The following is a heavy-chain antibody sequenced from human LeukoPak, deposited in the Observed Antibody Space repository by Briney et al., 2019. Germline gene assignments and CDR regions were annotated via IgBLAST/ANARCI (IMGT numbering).Heavy chain of an antibody. Sequence: GRSLRLSCAASGFTFSSYAMHWVRQAPGKGLEWVAVISYDGSNKYYADSVKGRFTISRDNSKNTLYPQMNSLRAEDTAVYYCARDIRRYCSGGSCPFDYWGQGTLVTVSS. J-gene: IGHJ4*02. D-gene: IGHD2-15*01. CDR3: ARDIRRYCSGGSCPFDY. V-gene: IGHV3-30*04. CDR1: GFTFSSYA. CDR2: ISYDGSNK.